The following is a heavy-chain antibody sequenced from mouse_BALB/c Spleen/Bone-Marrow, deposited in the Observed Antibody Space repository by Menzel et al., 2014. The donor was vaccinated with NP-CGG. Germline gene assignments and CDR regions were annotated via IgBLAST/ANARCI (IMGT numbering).Heavy chain of an antibody. Sequence: EVQVVESGGGLVQPGGSLRLSCAISGFTFTDYYMSWVRQPPGKALEWLGFIRNKAKGYTTEYSASVKGRFTISRDNSQSILYLQMNTLRAGDSATYYCARDINYDIYWYFDVWGAGTTVTVSS. V-gene: IGHV7-3*02. CDR3: ARDINYDIYWYFDV. CDR2: IRNKAKGYTT. J-gene: IGHJ1*01. D-gene: IGHD2-4*01. CDR1: GFTFTDYY.